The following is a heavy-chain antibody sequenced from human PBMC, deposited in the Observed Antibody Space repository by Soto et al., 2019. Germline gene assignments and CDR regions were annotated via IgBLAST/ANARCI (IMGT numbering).Heavy chain of an antibody. Sequence: QVQLVESGGGVVQPGRSLRLSCAASGFTFSSYAMHWVRQAPGKGLEWVAVISYDGSNKYYADSVKGRFTISRDNSKNTLYLQMNSLRAEDTAVYYCARDGGDGYNSDYYYGMDVWGQGTTVTVSS. CDR1: GFTFSSYA. J-gene: IGHJ6*02. CDR3: ARDGGDGYNSDYYYGMDV. CDR2: ISYDGSNK. V-gene: IGHV3-30-3*01. D-gene: IGHD5-12*01.